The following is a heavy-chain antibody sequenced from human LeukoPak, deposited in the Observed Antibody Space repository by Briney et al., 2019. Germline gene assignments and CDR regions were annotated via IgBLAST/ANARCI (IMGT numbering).Heavy chain of an antibody. D-gene: IGHD4-17*01. V-gene: IGHV3-74*01. CDR3: ARASTTVPNLLDH. CDR2: IKGDGSST. CDR1: GFTFSTYW. Sequence: GGSLRLSCAASGFTFSTYWMHWVRQAPGKGLVWVARIKGDGSSTIYADSVKGRFTISRDNSKNTLYLQTSSLRAEDTAVYYCARASTTVPNLLDHWGRGTLVTASS. J-gene: IGHJ4*02.